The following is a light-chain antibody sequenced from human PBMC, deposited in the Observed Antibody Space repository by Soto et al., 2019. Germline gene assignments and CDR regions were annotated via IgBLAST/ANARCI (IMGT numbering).Light chain of an antibody. CDR2: EVS. V-gene: IGLV2-14*01. Sequence: QSALTQPASVSGSPGQSITISCTGTSSDVGTYKYVSWYQQLPGKAPKLIIYEVSNRPSGVSNRFSGSKSGNTASLTISELQAEDEADYYCSSYTSRSTLVFGGGTKVTVL. J-gene: IGLJ2*01. CDR3: SSYTSRSTLV. CDR1: SSDVGTYKY.